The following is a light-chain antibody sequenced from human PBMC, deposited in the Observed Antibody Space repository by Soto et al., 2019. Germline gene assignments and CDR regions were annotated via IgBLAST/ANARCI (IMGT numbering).Light chain of an antibody. CDR3: RSFTSRFTFV. J-gene: IGLJ1*01. V-gene: IGLV2-14*01. CDR1: SSDVGGYNY. Sequence: QSVLTQPASVSGSPGQTITISCTGTSSDVGGYNYLSWYQHHPRKAPELMIFEVSNRPSGVSHRFSGSKSSNTASLTISGPQAEDEADYYCRSFTSRFTFVFGTGTNVTV. CDR2: EVS.